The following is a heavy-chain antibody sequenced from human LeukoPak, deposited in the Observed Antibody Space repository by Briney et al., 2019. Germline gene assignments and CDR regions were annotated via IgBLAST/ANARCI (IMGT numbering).Heavy chain of an antibody. J-gene: IGHJ4*02. CDR3: ARSYRDGYIMPY. V-gene: IGHV1-18*01. CDR1: GYTFTSYG. Sequence: ASVKVSCKASGYTFTSYGISWVRQAPGQGLEWMGWISAYNGNTNYAQKLQGRVTMTIDTSTSTAYMELSSLRSEDTAVYYCARSYRDGYIMPYWGQGTLVTVSS. D-gene: IGHD5-24*01. CDR2: ISAYNGNT.